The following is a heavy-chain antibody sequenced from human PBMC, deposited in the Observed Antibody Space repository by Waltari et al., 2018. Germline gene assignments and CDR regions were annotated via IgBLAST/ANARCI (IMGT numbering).Heavy chain of an antibody. CDR1: GFAMSRYF. J-gene: IGHJ3*02. CDR3: AKEQEAFDI. V-gene: IGHV3-33*06. Sequence: QLQLVDSGGGGVQPGKSLAPSCSTSGFAMSRYFMHWVRQAPGKGLEWVAVVWSDGNEKYYGDSVKGRFTISRDNSKNIVYLQMNSLRAEDTAVYFCAKEQEAFDIWGQGTVVTVS. CDR2: VWSDGNEK.